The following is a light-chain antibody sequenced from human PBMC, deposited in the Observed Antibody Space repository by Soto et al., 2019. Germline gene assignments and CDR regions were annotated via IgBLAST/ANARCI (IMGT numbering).Light chain of an antibody. CDR2: DVS. CDR3: SSYTTSNTRQIV. V-gene: IGLV2-14*03. J-gene: IGLJ1*01. Sequence: QSVLTQPASVSGSPGQSITISYTGTSSNVGGYNYVSWYQHHPGKAPKLMISDVSNRPSGVSNRFSGSKSGNTASLTISGLQPEDEAGYYCSSYTTSNTRQIVFGTGTKVTVL. CDR1: SSNVGGYNY.